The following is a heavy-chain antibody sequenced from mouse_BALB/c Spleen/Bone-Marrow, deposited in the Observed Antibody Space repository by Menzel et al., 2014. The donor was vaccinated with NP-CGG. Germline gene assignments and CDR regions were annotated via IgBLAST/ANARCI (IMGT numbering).Heavy chain of an antibody. J-gene: IGHJ3*01. Sequence: QVQLQQSGAELVKPGASVKLSCKASGYTFTNYWMHWVKQRPGQGLEWIGKIDPSDSYSNYNQKLKGKATLTVDKSSSTAYMQLSSLTSEDSAVYYCALYGNYPVCWGQGTLVTVSA. CDR3: ALYGNYPVC. D-gene: IGHD2-1*01. CDR1: GYTFTNYW. V-gene: IGHV1-69*02. CDR2: IDPSDSYS.